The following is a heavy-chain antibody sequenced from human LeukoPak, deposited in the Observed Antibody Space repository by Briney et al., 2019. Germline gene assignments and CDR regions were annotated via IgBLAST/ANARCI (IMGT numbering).Heavy chain of an antibody. V-gene: IGHV3-30-3*01. CDR1: GFSLSNFQ. D-gene: IGHD3-10*01. CDR2: ISLDGSTE. J-gene: IGHJ5*02. Sequence: GGSLRLSCVASGFSLSNFQMYWVRQAPGKGLEWVSIISLDGSTEFYADSVKGRFTISRDTASNTMHLEMNNLRIEDTAVYYCMRDYMGWFDPWGRGSLVTVSS. CDR3: MRDYMGWFDP.